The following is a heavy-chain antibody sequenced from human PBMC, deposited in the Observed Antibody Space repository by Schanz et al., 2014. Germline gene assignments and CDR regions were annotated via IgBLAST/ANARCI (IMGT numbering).Heavy chain of an antibody. CDR2: INSDGTKR. CDR3: AKSDAFDI. CDR1: GFTLSSYG. Sequence: QVRLVESGGGVVQPGRSLRLSCAASGFTLSSYGMHWVRQAPGKGLEWVAFINSDGTKRFYADSVKSRFTISRDNSRNTLYLQMNSLRPEDTAVYYCAKSDAFDIWGQGTLVTVSS. J-gene: IGHJ3*02. V-gene: IGHV3-30*18.